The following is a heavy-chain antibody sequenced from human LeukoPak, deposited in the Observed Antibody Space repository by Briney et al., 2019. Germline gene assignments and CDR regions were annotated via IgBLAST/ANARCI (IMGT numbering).Heavy chain of an antibody. CDR2: ISGSGGST. CDR3: AKGHTNYDGSGYYYFDF. Sequence: GGSLRLSCAASGFTFSSYAMSWGRQAPGKGLEWVSAISGSGGSTQYAASVKGRFTISRDNSKNTLYLQMNSLRAEDTAVYYCAKGHTNYDGSGYYYFDFWGQGTLVTVSS. V-gene: IGHV3-23*01. CDR1: GFTFSSYA. J-gene: IGHJ4*02. D-gene: IGHD3-22*01.